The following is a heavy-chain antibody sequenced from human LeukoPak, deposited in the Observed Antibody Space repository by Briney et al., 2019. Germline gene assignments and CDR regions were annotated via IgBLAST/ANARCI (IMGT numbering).Heavy chain of an antibody. CDR3: ARGTVAGTFPDY. CDR2: MNPNSGNT. V-gene: IGHV1-8*01. Sequence: ASVQVSCTASGYTFTSYDINWVRQATGQGLEWMGWMNPNSGNTGYAQKFQGRVTMTRNTSISTAYMELSSLRSEDTAVYYCARGTVAGTFPDYWGQGTLVTVSS. D-gene: IGHD6-19*01. CDR1: GYTFTSYD. J-gene: IGHJ4*02.